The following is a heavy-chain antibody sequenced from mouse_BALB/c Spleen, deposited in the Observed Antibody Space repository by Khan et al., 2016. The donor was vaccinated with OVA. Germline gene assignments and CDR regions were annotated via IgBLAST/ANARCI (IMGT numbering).Heavy chain of an antibody. D-gene: IGHD1-2*01. J-gene: IGHJ3*01. CDR1: GYTFTDYY. Sequence: QVQLQQSGAELARPGASVKLSCKASGYTFTDYYINWLKQRTGQGLEWIGEISPGSGDTYYNEKFKGQATLTADKSSTPAYMQLSSLTSEASAVYFCARRNYFGYTFAYWGQGTLVTVSA. CDR2: ISPGSGDT. V-gene: IGHV1-77*01. CDR3: ARRNYFGYTFAY.